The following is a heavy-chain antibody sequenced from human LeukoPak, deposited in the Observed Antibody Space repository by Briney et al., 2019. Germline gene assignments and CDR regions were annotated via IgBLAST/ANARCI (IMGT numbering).Heavy chain of an antibody. CDR2: IIPIFGTA. J-gene: IGHJ4*02. CDR3: ARDRSIAARVGFDY. D-gene: IGHD6-6*01. CDR1: GGTFSSYA. V-gene: IGHV1-69*05. Sequence: ASVKVSCKASGGTFSSYAISWVRQAPGQGLEWMGGIIPIFGTANYAQKFQGRVTITTDESTSTVYMELSSLRSEDTAVYYCARDRSIAARVGFDYWGQGTLVTVSS.